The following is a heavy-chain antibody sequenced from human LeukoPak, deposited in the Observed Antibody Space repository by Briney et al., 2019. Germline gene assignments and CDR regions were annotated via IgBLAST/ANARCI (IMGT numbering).Heavy chain of an antibody. D-gene: IGHD6-19*01. CDR3: ARRAVAAYNWFDP. CDR2: MNPNSGNT. Sequence: ASVKVSCKASGFTVTGYYMHWVRQAPGQGLEWMGWMNPNSGNTGYAQKFQGRVTMTRNTSISTAYMALSSLRSEDTAVYYCARRAVAAYNWFDPWGQGTLVTVSS. V-gene: IGHV1-8*02. J-gene: IGHJ5*02. CDR1: GFTVTGYY.